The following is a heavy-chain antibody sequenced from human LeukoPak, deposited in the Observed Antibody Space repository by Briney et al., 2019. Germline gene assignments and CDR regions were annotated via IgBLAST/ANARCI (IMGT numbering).Heavy chain of an antibody. J-gene: IGHJ6*03. CDR2: IRYDGSNK. CDR3: AKGGLGTTYYYYYMDV. Sequence: GGSLRLSCAASGFTFSSYEMNWVRQAPGKGLEWVAFIRYDGSNKYYADSVKGRFTISRDNSKNTLYLQMNSLRAEDTAVYYCAKGGLGTTYYYYYMDVWGKGTTVTISS. D-gene: IGHD2-15*01. V-gene: IGHV3-30*02. CDR1: GFTFSSYE.